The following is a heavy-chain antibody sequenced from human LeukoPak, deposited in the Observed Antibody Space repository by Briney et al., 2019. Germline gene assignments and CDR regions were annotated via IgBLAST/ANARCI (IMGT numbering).Heavy chain of an antibody. Sequence: SVKVSCKASGGTFSSYAISWVRQAPGQGLEWMGGIIPIFGTANYAQKFQGRVTMTRDTSISTAYMELSRLRSDDTAVYYCARVQYCTNGVCYYYYGMDVWGQGTTVTVSS. J-gene: IGHJ6*02. V-gene: IGHV1-69*05. CDR2: IIPIFGTA. D-gene: IGHD2-8*01. CDR1: GGTFSSYA. CDR3: ARVQYCTNGVCYYYYGMDV.